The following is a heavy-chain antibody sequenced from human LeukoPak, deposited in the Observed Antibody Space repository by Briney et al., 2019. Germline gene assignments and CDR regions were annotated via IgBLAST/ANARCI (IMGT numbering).Heavy chain of an antibody. CDR2: ISSSSSYI. CDR3: ARVGVGGSYDY. CDR1: GFTFSSYS. J-gene: IGHJ4*02. V-gene: IGHV3-21*01. Sequence: GGSLRLSCAASGFTFSSYSMNWVRQAPGKGLEWVSSISSSSSYIYYADSVKGRSTISRDNAKNSLYLQMNSLRAEDTAVYYCARVGVGGSYDYWGQGTLVTVSS. D-gene: IGHD1-26*01.